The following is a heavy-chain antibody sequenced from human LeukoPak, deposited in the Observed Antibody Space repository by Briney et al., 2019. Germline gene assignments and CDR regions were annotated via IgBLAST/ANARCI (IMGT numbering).Heavy chain of an antibody. CDR3: ARAELGLWGFDP. D-gene: IGHD1-26*01. Sequence: SETLSLTCAVSGVSISSGGYSWSWIRQPPGKGLEWIGYIYHSGSTYYNPSLKSRVTISVDRSKNQFSLKLSSVTAADTAVYYCARAELGLWGFDPWGQGTLVTVSS. J-gene: IGHJ5*02. CDR1: GVSISSGGYS. V-gene: IGHV4-30-2*01. CDR2: IYHSGST.